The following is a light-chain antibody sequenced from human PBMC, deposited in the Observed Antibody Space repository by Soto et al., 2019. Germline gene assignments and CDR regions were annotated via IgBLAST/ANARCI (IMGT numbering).Light chain of an antibody. Sequence: EIVLTPSPATLSLSPGERATLSCRATQSVNTYLAWYQQKPGQAPRLLIYDSSNRATGIPARFSGSGSGTEFTLTISSLQSEDFAVYYCQQYNNWPTLTFGQGTKVDIK. J-gene: IGKJ1*01. V-gene: IGKV3D-15*01. CDR3: QQYNNWPTLT. CDR1: QSVNTY. CDR2: DSS.